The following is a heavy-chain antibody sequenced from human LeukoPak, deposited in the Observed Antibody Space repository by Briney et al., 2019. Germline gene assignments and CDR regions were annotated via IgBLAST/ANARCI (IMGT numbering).Heavy chain of an antibody. V-gene: IGHV3-23*01. CDR2: IYENGGTT. Sequence: NPGGSLRLSCVGSGFTFRSHAMSWVRQAPEKGLEFVSGIYENGGTTYYADSVKGRFTISRDNSKNTLYLQMNSLRAEDTAVYYCASMNPGIAVAFWGQGTLVTVSS. CDR1: GFTFRSHA. J-gene: IGHJ4*02. CDR3: ASMNPGIAVAF. D-gene: IGHD6-19*01.